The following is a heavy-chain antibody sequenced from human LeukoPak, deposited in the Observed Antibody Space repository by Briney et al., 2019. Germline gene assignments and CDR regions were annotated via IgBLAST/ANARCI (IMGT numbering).Heavy chain of an antibody. CDR3: ARIKVGATTDY. Sequence: GGSLRLSCAASGFTFDDYTMSWVRQAPGKGPEWVSGINWNGGDTGYADSVQGRFTISRDNAKNTLYLQMNSLRAEDTALYYCARIKVGATTDYWGQGTLVTVSS. D-gene: IGHD1-26*01. V-gene: IGHV3-20*04. CDR1: GFTFDDYT. J-gene: IGHJ4*02. CDR2: INWNGGDT.